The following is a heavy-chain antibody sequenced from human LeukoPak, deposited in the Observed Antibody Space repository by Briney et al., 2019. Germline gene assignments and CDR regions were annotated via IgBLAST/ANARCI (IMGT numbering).Heavy chain of an antibody. V-gene: IGHV4-34*01. CDR1: GGSFSGYY. Sequence: SETLSLTCALYGGSFSGYYWSWIRQPPGKGLEWIGEINHSGSTNYNQSLKSRVTISVDTSKNQFPLKLSSVTAADTAVYYCARGRRSIAAAGYQHWGQGTLVTVSS. J-gene: IGHJ1*01. CDR3: ARGRRSIAAAGYQH. CDR2: INHSGST. D-gene: IGHD6-13*01.